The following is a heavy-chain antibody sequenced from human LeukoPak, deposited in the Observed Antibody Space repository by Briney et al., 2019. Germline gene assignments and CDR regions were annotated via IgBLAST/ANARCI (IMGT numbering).Heavy chain of an antibody. D-gene: IGHD2-2*02. CDR1: GYTFTSYY. CDR3: ARGGRVYCSSTSCYNPSNWFDP. V-gene: IGHV1-46*01. CDR2: INPSGGST. J-gene: IGHJ5*02. Sequence: GASLKVSCKASGYTFTSYYMHWVRQAPGQGLEWMGIINPSGGSTSYAQKFQGRVTMTRDTSTSTVYMELSSLRSEDTAVYYCARGGRVYCSSTSCYNPSNWFDPWGQGTLVTVSS.